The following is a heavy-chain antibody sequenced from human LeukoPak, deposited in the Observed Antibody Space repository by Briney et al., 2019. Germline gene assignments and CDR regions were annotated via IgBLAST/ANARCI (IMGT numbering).Heavy chain of an antibody. CDR3: ASNSRYCSSTSCYSGDYYYYYGMDV. Sequence: ASVKVSCKASGGTFSSYAISWVRQAPGQGLGWMGRIIPILGIAYYAQKFQGRVTITADKSTSTAYMELSSLRSEDTAVYYCASNSRYCSSTSCYSGDYYYYYGMDVWGQGTTVTVSS. D-gene: IGHD2-2*01. CDR2: IIPILGIA. CDR1: GGTFSSYA. V-gene: IGHV1-69*04. J-gene: IGHJ6*02.